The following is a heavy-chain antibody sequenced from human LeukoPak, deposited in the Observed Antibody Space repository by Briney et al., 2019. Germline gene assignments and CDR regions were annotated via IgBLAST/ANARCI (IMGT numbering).Heavy chain of an antibody. Sequence: SETLSLTCTVSGGSLSSYYWSWIRQPPGKGLEWIGYIYYSGSTNYNPSLKSRVTISVDTSKNQFSLKLSSVTAADTAVYYCARGGTVTNYYYGMDVWGQGTTVTVSS. CDR3: ARGGTVTNYYYGMDV. J-gene: IGHJ6*02. D-gene: IGHD4-17*01. V-gene: IGHV4-59*01. CDR2: IYYSGST. CDR1: GGSLSSYY.